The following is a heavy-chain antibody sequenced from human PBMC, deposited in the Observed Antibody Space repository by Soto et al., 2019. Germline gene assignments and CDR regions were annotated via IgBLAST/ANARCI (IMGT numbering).Heavy chain of an antibody. CDR1: GYTFTSYY. D-gene: IGHD4-17*01. V-gene: IGHV1-46*01. Sequence: ASVKVSCRASGYTFTSYYMHWVRQAPGRGLEWMGIINPSGGSTSYAQKFQGRVTMTRDTSTSTVYMELSSLRSEDTAVYYCARANGDYGGYYYFDYWGQGTLVTVSS. CDR2: INPSGGST. J-gene: IGHJ4*02. CDR3: ARANGDYGGYYYFDY.